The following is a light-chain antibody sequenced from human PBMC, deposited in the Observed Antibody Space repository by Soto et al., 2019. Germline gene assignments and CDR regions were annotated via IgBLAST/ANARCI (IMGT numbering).Light chain of an antibody. J-gene: IGLJ1*01. CDR3: SSYTSDSYYV. CDR1: SSDVGLYDY. V-gene: IGLV2-14*01. Sequence: QSVRRHPASVSGSPGDSIAISCTGTSSDVGLYDYVSWYQQHPGKAPQLMIYAVSNRPSGVSNRFSASKSGNTASLFISGLQAEEQADYYCSSYTSDSYYVFGSGTKVTVL. CDR2: AVS.